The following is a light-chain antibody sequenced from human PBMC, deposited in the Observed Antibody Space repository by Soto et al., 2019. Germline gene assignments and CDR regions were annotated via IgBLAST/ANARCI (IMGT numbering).Light chain of an antibody. Sequence: EIVLTQSPGTLSLSPGERATLSCRASQSVTSSYLAWYQQKHGQGPRLLIYGASSRATGIPDRFSGSGSGTDFTLTISRLEPEDFAVYYCQQYGSSLPWTFGQGTTVDI. J-gene: IGKJ1*01. V-gene: IGKV3-20*01. CDR3: QQYGSSLPWT. CDR1: QSVTSSY. CDR2: GAS.